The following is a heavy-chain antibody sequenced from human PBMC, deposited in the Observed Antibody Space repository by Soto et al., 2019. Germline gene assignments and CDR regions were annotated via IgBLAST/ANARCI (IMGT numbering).Heavy chain of an antibody. CDR2: INPNSGGT. D-gene: IGHD3-10*01. J-gene: IGHJ3*02. V-gene: IGHV1-2*04. Sequence: ASVKVSCKASGYTFTGYYMHWVRQAPGQGLEWMGWINPNSGGTNYAQKFQGWVTMTRDTSISTAYMELSRLRSDDTAVYYCASPWFEGGSGSYAFDIWGQGTMVTVSS. CDR3: ASPWFEGGSGSYAFDI. CDR1: GYTFTGYY.